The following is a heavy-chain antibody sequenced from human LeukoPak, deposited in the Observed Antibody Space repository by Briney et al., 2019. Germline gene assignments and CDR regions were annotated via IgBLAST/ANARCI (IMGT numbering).Heavy chain of an antibody. V-gene: IGHV3-30*02. CDR1: GFTFSSYG. J-gene: IGHJ6*03. CDR3: AKWDSGYDWEAVMDV. Sequence: PGGSLRLSCAASGFTFSSYGMHWVRQAPGKGLEWVAFIRYDGSNKYYADSVKGRFTISRDNSKNTLYLQMNSLRAEDTAVYYCAKWDSGYDWEAVMDVWGKGTTVTVPS. CDR2: IRYDGSNK. D-gene: IGHD5-12*01.